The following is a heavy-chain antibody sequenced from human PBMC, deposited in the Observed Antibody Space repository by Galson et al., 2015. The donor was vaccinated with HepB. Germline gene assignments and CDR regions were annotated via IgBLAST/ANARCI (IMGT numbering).Heavy chain of an antibody. D-gene: IGHD5-24*01. V-gene: IGHV4-34*01. CDR2: INHSGST. CDR1: GGSFSGYY. CDR3: ARVSDPRDGYTLDY. J-gene: IGHJ4*02. Sequence: SETLSLTCAVYGGSFSGYYWSWIRQPPGKGLEWIGEINHSGSTYYDPSLKSRVTISVDTSKNQFSLKLSSVTAADTAVYYCARVSDPRDGYTLDYWGQGTLVTVSS.